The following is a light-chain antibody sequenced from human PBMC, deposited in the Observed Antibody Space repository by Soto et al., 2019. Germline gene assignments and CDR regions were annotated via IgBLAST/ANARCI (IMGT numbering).Light chain of an antibody. CDR1: VLAKKY. CDR2: KDS. V-gene: IGLV3-27*01. J-gene: IGLJ2*01. Sequence: SYELTQPSSVSVSPGQTARITCSGDVLAKKYARWFQQKPGQAPVLVIYKDSERPSEIPERFSGSSSGTTVTLTISGAQVEDEADYYCYSAADNNQVFGGGTKLTVL. CDR3: YSAADNNQV.